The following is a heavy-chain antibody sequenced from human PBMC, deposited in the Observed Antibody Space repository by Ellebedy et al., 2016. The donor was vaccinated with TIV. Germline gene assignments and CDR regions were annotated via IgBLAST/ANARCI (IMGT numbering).Heavy chain of an antibody. CDR3: AKDMRPPDYGMDV. Sequence: SLKISCAASGFTFDDYAMHWVRQAPGKGLEWVSGISWNSGSIGYADSVKGRFTISRDNAKNSLYLQMNSLRAEDTALYYWAKDMRPPDYGMDVWGQGTTVTVSS. J-gene: IGHJ6*02. D-gene: IGHD6-25*01. CDR1: GFTFDDYA. CDR2: ISWNSGSI. V-gene: IGHV3-9*01.